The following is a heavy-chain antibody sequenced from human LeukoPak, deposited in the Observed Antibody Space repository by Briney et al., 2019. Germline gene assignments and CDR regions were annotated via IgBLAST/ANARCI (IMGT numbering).Heavy chain of an antibody. CDR2: ISAYNGNT. J-gene: IGHJ4*02. CDR3: ARALTRDYYDSSGYYYFDY. D-gene: IGHD3-22*01. CDR1: GYTFTSYG. Sequence: ASVKVSCKASGYTFTSYGISWVRQAPGQGLEWMGWISAYNGNTNNAQKLQGRVTMTTDTSTSTAYMELRSLRSDDTAVYYCARALTRDYYDSSGYYYFDYWGQGTLVTVSS. V-gene: IGHV1-18*01.